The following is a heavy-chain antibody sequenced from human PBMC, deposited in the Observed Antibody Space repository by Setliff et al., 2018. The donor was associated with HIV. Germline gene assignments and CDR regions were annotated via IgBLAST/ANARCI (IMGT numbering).Heavy chain of an antibody. V-gene: IGHV3-53*01. J-gene: IGHJ6*02. CDR3: ARVGDYNFWSGYKYNYYYGMDV. CDR1: GFTVSSNY. CDR2: IYSGGST. Sequence: PGGSLRLSCAASGFTVSSNYMSWVRQAPGKGLEWVSVIYSGGSTYYADSVKGRFTISRDISKNTLYLQMNSLRAEDTAVYYCARVGDYNFWSGYKYNYYYGMDVWGQGTTVTVSS. D-gene: IGHD3-3*01.